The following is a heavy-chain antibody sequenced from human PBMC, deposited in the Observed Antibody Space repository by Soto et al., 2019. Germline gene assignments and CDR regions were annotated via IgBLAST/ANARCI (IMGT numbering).Heavy chain of an antibody. V-gene: IGHV3-74*01. CDR1: GFTLSSYY. Sequence: EVQLVESGGGLVQPGGSLRLSCAASGFTLSSYYMHWVRQSPGKGLVWVSRIYTDGSSTNYADSVKGRFTISRDNTKNTLYLQINSLRAEDTAVYYCPRGLMHLYGMDVWGQGTTVTVSS. CDR2: IYTDGSST. D-gene: IGHD3-16*01. J-gene: IGHJ6*02. CDR3: PRGLMHLYGMDV.